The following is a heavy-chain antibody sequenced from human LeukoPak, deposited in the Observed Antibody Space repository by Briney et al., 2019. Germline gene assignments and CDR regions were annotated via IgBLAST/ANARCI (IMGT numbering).Heavy chain of an antibody. J-gene: IGHJ6*03. D-gene: IGHD4-11*01. V-gene: IGHV1-58*01. CDR1: GFTFTSSA. Sequence: GASVKVSCKASGFTFTSSAVQWVRQARGQRLEWIGWIVVGSGNTNYAQKFQERVTITRDMSTSTAYMELSSLRSEDTAVYYCAAEYMTIVTTWVYYYMDVWGKGTTVTVSS. CDR2: IVVGSGNT. CDR3: AAEYMTIVTTWVYYYMDV.